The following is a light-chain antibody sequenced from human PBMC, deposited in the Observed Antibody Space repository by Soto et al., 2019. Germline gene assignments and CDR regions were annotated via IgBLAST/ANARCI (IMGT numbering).Light chain of an antibody. V-gene: IGLV2-8*01. J-gene: IGLJ1*01. CDR1: SSDVGGYKY. CDR3: SSYAGSSNV. CDR2: EVS. Sequence: QSVLTQPASVSGSPGQSITISCSGTSSDVGGYKYVSWYQQHPGKAPKLMIYEVSYRPSGVPDRFSGSKSGNTASLTVSGLQAEDEADYYCSSYAGSSNVFGTGTKLTVL.